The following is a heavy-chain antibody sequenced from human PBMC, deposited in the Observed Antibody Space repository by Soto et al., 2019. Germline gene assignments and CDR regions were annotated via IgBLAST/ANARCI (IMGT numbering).Heavy chain of an antibody. CDR2: IYDSGST. CDR3: ARHGGRYCSGGTCYIYWHFDL. J-gene: IGHJ2*01. Sequence: SETLSLTCPVSGGSISTYYWSWIRQPPGKGLEWIGYIYDSGSTDYNPSLKSRVTISVDTSKNQFSLKLSSVTAADTAVYYCARHGGRYCSGGTCYIYWHFDLWGRGTLVTVSS. V-gene: IGHV4-59*08. CDR1: GGSISTYY. D-gene: IGHD2-15*01.